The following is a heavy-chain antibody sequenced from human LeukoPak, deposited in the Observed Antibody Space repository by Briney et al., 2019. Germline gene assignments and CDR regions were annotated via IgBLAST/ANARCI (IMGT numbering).Heavy chain of an antibody. CDR2: IWYDGSNK. V-gene: IGHV3-33*08. J-gene: IGHJ4*02. CDR1: GFTFKIYS. Sequence: GGSLRLSCAASGFTFKIYSMNWVRQAPGKGLEWVAVIWYDGSNKYYADSVKGRFTISRDNSKNTLYLQMNSLRAEDTAVYYCARDMDYWGQGTLVTVSS. CDR3: ARDMDY.